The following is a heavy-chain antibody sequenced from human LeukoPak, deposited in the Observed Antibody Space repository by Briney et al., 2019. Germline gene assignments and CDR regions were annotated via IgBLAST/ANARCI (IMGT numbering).Heavy chain of an antibody. D-gene: IGHD6-13*01. CDR1: AFTFSSSW. J-gene: IGHJ5*02. V-gene: IGHV3-7*05. CDR2: INQDGSDK. CDR3: AREPAAGQGDWFDP. Sequence: GGSLKLSCAASAFTFSSSWMSWVRQAPGKGLEWVANINQDGSDKYYVDSVKGRFTISRDNAKNSLYLQTNSLRAEDTAVYYCAREPAAGQGDWFDPWGQGTLVTVSS.